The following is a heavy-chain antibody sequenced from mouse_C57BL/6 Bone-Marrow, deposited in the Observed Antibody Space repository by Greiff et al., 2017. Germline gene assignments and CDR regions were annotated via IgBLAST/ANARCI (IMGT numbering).Heavy chain of an antibody. D-gene: IGHD2-1*01. J-gene: IGHJ3*01. Sequence: VQLQQSGPELVKPGASVKISCKASGYSFTGYYMNWVKQSPEKSREWIGEINPSTGGTTYNQKFKAKATLTVDKSSSTAYMQLKSLTSEDSAVYYCASCNYGFAYWGQGTLVTVSA. CDR3: ASCNYGFAY. CDR2: INPSTGGT. V-gene: IGHV1-42*01. CDR1: GYSFTGYY.